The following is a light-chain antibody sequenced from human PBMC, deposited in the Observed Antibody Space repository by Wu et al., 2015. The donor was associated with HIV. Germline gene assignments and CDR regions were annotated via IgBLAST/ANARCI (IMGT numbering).Light chain of an antibody. CDR1: QTLSGNY. CDR2: GAS. V-gene: IGKV3-20*01. Sequence: EIVLTQSPGTLSLSPGERATLSCRASQTLSGNYLAWYQQKPGQAPRLLIYGASSRATGIPDRFSGSGSGTDFTLTISRLEPEDFAVYYCQQYDNSRTWTFGQGTKVEIK. CDR3: QQYDNSRTWT. J-gene: IGKJ1*01.